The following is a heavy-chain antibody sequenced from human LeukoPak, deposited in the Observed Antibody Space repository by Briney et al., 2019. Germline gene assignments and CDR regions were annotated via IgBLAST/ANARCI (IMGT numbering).Heavy chain of an antibody. CDR1: GYSFTSYW. V-gene: IGHV5-51*01. CDR2: IYPGDSDT. J-gene: IGHJ4*02. Sequence: GESLKISCKGSGYSFTSYWIGWVRQMPGKGLEWMGIIYPGDSDTRYSPSFQGQVTISADKSISTAYLQWSSLEASDTATFYCARYDFWSGSGYLGQGTLVTVSS. D-gene: IGHD3-3*01. CDR3: ARYDFWSGSGY.